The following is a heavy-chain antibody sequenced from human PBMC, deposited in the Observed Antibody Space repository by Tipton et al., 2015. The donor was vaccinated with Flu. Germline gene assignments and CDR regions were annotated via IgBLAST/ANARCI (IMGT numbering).Heavy chain of an antibody. CDR1: GGSLSGYY. D-gene: IGHD3-16*01. J-gene: IGHJ6*02. CDR2: INHSGIT. CDR3: ARCTSVHYYGMDV. Sequence: GLVKPSETLSLTCAVYGGSLSGYYWTWIRQPPGKGLEWIGEINHSGITNYNPPLKSRVTMSVDTSKNQFSLNLTSVTAADTAVYYCARCTSVHYYGMDVWGQGTTVSVSS. V-gene: IGHV4-34*10.